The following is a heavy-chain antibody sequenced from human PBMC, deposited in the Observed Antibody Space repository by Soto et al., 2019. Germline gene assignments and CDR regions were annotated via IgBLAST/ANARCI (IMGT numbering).Heavy chain of an antibody. CDR2: ISAYNGNT. CDR1: GYTFTSYG. D-gene: IGHD3-10*01. Sequence: ASVKVSCKASGYTFTSYGISWVRQAPGQGLEWMGWISAYNGNTNYAQKLQGRVTMTTDTSTSTAYMELRSLRSDDTAVYYCARFRGGRYFYYSYMDVWGKGTTVTVSS. CDR3: ARFRGGRYFYYSYMDV. V-gene: IGHV1-18*01. J-gene: IGHJ6*03.